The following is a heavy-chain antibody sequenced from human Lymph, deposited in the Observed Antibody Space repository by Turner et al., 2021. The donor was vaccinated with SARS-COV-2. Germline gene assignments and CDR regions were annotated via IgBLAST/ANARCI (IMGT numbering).Heavy chain of an antibody. Sequence: EVQLVEFGGGLVQPGRSLRLSCAASGLTFDEYAMHWVRQDTGKGLEWVSGMSWNSGSIGDADSVKGRFTISRDNDKNSLYLQMNSLRAEDTALYYCAKGRRFGMDVWGQGTTVTVSS. J-gene: IGHJ6*02. V-gene: IGHV3-9*01. CDR3: AKGRRFGMDV. CDR2: MSWNSGSI. CDR1: GLTFDEYA.